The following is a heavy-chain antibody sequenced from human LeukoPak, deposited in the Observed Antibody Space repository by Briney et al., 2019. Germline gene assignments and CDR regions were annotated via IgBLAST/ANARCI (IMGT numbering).Heavy chain of an antibody. D-gene: IGHD5-18*01. CDR1: GYTFTSYG. Sequence: ASVTVSCKASGYTFTSYGISGVRQAPGQGREWMGWINAYNGNTNYAQKLQGRVTMNTDTSTSTAYMELRSLRSDDTAVYYCARLRGYSYGVHFDYWGQGTLVTVSS. J-gene: IGHJ4*02. CDR2: INAYNGNT. CDR3: ARLRGYSYGVHFDY. V-gene: IGHV1-18*01.